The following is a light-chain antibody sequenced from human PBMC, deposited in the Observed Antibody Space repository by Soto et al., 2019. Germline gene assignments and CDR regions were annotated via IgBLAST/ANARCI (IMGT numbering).Light chain of an antibody. V-gene: IGKV3-20*01. Sequence: EIVLTQSPGTLSLSPGERATLSCRASQSVSNNYLAWYQQKPGQAPRLLIYGASTRATGIPDRFSGSGSGTDFTLTISRLEPEDFAVYYCQQYGSSGTFGQGTK. CDR2: GAS. CDR1: QSVSNNY. J-gene: IGKJ1*01. CDR3: QQYGSSGT.